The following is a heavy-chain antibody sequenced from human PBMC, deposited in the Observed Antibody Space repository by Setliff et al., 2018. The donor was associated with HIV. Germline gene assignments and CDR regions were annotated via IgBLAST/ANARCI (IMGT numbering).Heavy chain of an antibody. J-gene: IGHJ6*04. Sequence: SETLSLTCAVYGGSFSGYYWSWIRQPPGKGLEWIGEIDHRGSTNYNPSLKSRVTISVDTSKNQFSLKMRSVTAGDTGIYYCSRGIVQRQWRRCLIFYYYYMDVWANGTMVTVSS. CDR2: IDHRGST. CDR3: SRGIVQRQWRRCLIFYYYYMDV. V-gene: IGHV4-34*01. CDR1: GGSFSGYY. D-gene: IGHD3-16*01.